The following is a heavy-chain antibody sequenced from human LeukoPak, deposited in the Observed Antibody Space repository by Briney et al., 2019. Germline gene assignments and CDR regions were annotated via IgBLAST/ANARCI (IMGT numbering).Heavy chain of an antibody. CDR2: INSDGSST. CDR3: ARDPGTTQTLHDAFDI. CDR1: GFTFSSYW. D-gene: IGHD1-7*01. J-gene: IGHJ3*02. V-gene: IGHV3-74*01. Sequence: PGGSLRLSCAASGFTFSSYWMHWVRQAPGKGLVWISRINSDGSSTSYADSVKGRFTISRDNARNSLYLQMNSLRAEDTAVYYCARDPGTTQTLHDAFDIWGQGTMVTVSS.